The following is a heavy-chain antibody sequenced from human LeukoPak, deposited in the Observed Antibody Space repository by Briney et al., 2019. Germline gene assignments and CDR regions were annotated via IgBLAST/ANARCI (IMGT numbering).Heavy chain of an antibody. J-gene: IGHJ4*02. V-gene: IGHV4-59*11. CDR1: GASISNHY. Sequence: SETLSLTCTVSGASISNHYWSWIRQSPGKGLEWIGYVHHNGDTNYNPSLKSRVATSVDTSRNQFSLTLYSVSAADTAVYECARCRTRADDYWGQGTLVTVSS. CDR3: ARCRTRADDY. CDR2: VHHNGDT. D-gene: IGHD3/OR15-3a*01.